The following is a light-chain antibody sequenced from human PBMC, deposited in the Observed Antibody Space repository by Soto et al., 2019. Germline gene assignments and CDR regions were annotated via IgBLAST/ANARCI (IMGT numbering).Light chain of an antibody. CDR3: QQYNFWPPLT. CDR1: QSVNSN. J-gene: IGKJ4*02. V-gene: IGKV3-15*01. CDR2: DAS. Sequence: EIVMTQSPATLSVSPGERATLSCRASQSVNSNLAWYRQKPGQAPRLLISDASTRATGVPARFSGSGSGTEFTLTLSRLQSEDSGIYYCQQYNFWPPLTVGGGTKLEI.